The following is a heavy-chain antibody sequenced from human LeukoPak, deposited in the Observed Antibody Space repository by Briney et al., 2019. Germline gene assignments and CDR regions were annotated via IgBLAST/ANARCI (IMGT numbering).Heavy chain of an antibody. Sequence: ASVKVSCKASGYTFTGYYMHWVRQAPGQGLEWMGWINPNSGGTNYAQKFQGRVTMTGDTSISTAYMELSRLRSDDTAVYYCARAYYDSSGYPMDYYYYMDVWGKGTTVTVSS. CDR3: ARAYYDSSGYPMDYYYYMDV. J-gene: IGHJ6*03. CDR1: GYTFTGYY. CDR2: INPNSGGT. V-gene: IGHV1-2*02. D-gene: IGHD3-22*01.